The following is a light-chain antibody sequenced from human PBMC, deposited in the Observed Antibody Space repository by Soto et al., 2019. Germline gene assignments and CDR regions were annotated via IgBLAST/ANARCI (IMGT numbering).Light chain of an antibody. J-gene: IGKJ1*01. CDR3: QQYNSPLWT. CDR2: ESS. V-gene: IGKV1-5*01. Sequence: EIQMTQSPPTLSASVGDTVTITCRASQSISNWLAWYQQKPGKAPKLLIYESSNLETGVPPRFSGSRSGTEFALTISSPQPDDFATYYCQQYNSPLWTFGQGTRV. CDR1: QSISNW.